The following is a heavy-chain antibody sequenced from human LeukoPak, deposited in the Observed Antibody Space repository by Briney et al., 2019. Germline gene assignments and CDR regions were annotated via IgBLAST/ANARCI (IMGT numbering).Heavy chain of an antibody. CDR2: IHFIGDT. D-gene: IGHD2-2*01. V-gene: IGHV4-30-4*01. J-gene: IGHJ5*02. CDR3: ARGPIEYQLLSFDP. Sequence: SETLSLTCTVSGGSISSGSYYWSWIRQPPGKGLEWIGYIHFIGDTYYNPSLKSRVTISVDTSKNQFSLKLSSVTAADTAVYYCARGPIEYQLLSFDPWGQGTLVTVSS. CDR1: GGSISSGSYY.